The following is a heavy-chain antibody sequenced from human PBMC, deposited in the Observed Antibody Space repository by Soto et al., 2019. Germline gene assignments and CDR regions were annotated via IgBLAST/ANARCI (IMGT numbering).Heavy chain of an antibody. CDR1: GFPFSSYA. V-gene: IGHV3-48*04. J-gene: IGHJ4*02. D-gene: IGHD5-18*01. Sequence: TGGSLRLSCAASGFPFSSYAMHWVRQAPGKGLEWVSYITSSSGNIGYADSVKGRFTTSRDNAENSLYLQMNSLRPEDTALYYCVRSKGGYSYGTPFDYWGQGTLVTVSS. CDR3: VRSKGGYSYGTPFDY. CDR2: ITSSSGNI.